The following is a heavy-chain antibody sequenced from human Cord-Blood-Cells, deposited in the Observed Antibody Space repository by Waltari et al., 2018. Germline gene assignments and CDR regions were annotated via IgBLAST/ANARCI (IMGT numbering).Heavy chain of an antibody. D-gene: IGHD3-3*01. J-gene: IGHJ4*02. CDR3: ASYDFWSGYYDY. CDR1: GGSISSYY. V-gene: IGHV4-59*01. CDR2: IYYSGST. Sequence: QVQLQESGPGLVKPSETLSLTCTVSGGSISSYYWSWIRQPPGKGLEWIGYIYYSGSTNYNPSLKSRVTISVDTSKNQFSLKLSSVTAADTAVYYCASYDFWSGYYDYWGQGTLVTVSS.